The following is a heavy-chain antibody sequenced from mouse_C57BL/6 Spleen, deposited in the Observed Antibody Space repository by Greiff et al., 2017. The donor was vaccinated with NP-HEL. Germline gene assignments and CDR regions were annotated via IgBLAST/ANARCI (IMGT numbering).Heavy chain of an antibody. V-gene: IGHV1-59*01. J-gene: IGHJ1*03. CDR1: GYTFTSYW. Sequence: VQLQQSGAELVRPGTSVKLSCKASGYTFTSYWMHWVKQRPGQGLEWIGVIDPSDSYTNYNQKFKGKATLTVDTSSSTAYMQLSSLTSEDSAVYYCARGGNNWYFDVWGTGTTVTVSS. CDR3: ARGGNNWYFDV. D-gene: IGHD5-2*01. CDR2: IDPSDSYT.